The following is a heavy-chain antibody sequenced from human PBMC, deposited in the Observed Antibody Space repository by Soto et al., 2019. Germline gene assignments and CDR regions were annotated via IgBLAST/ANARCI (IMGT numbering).Heavy chain of an antibody. CDR1: GGTFSSHA. V-gene: IGHV1-69*13. J-gene: IGHJ6*02. D-gene: IGHD2-2*03. Sequence: SVKVSCKASGGTFSSHAISWVRQAPGRGLEWMGGIIPIFGTSNNAQNFRARVTITADESTSTAYMELSSLTSEDTAVYYCGSVGYCSSTNCLFYYYHYGMDVWGQGTTVTVSS. CDR2: IIPIFGTS. CDR3: GSVGYCSSTNCLFYYYHYGMDV.